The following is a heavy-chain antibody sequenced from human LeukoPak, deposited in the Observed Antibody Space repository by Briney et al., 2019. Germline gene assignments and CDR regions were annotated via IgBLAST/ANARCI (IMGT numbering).Heavy chain of an antibody. CDR3: ARGGWLRRGQHFDY. CDR1: GGSISSYY. V-gene: IGHV4-59*08. D-gene: IGHD5-12*01. Sequence: TSETLSLTCTVSGGSISSYYWSWIRQPPGKGLEWIGYIYYSGSTDYNPSLKSRVTISLDTSKNQFSLKLSSVTAADTAVYYCARGGWLRRGQHFDYWGQGTLVTVSS. CDR2: IYYSGST. J-gene: IGHJ4*02.